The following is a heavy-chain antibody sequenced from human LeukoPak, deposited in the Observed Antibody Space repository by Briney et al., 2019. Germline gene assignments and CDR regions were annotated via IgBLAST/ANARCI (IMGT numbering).Heavy chain of an antibody. CDR2: IKSKTDGGAT. V-gene: IGHV3-15*01. Sequence: GGSLRLSCAASGFTLSSYSMNWVRQAPGKGLEWVGRIKSKTDGGATDYAAPVKGRFTISRDDSKSTLYLQMNSLKTEDTAVYYCITDDTYWGQGTLVTVSS. J-gene: IGHJ4*02. CDR3: ITDDTY. CDR1: GFTLSSYS.